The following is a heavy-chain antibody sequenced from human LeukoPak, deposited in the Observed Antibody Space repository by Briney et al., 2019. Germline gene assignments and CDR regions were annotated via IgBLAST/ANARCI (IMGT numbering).Heavy chain of an antibody. CDR2: IYYSGTT. D-gene: IGHD5-12*01. J-gene: IGHJ6*02. CDR3: AIYVGQWLYGVDV. V-gene: IGHV4-39*01. CDR1: GGSISSSRYY. Sequence: SETLSLTCTVSGGSISSSRYYWGWIRQPPRRGLEWIGSIYYSGTTYYNPSLKSRFTISVDTSKNQLSLKLSSVTAADTAVYYCAIYVGQWLYGVDVWGQGTTVTVSS.